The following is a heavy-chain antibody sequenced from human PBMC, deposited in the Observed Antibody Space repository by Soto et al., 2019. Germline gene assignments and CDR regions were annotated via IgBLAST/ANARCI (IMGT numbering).Heavy chain of an antibody. CDR2: INPIGGST. Sequence: ASVKVSCKASGYSFSSYYMHWVRQAPGQGLEWVGVINPIGGSTSFAQKFQGRVTMTRDTSTSTVYMALSSLTSQDTAVYYCARDPIRDGYNNGLDYWGQGTLVTVSS. V-gene: IGHV1-46*01. J-gene: IGHJ4*02. CDR3: ARDPIRDGYNNGLDY. CDR1: GYSFSSYY. D-gene: IGHD4-4*01.